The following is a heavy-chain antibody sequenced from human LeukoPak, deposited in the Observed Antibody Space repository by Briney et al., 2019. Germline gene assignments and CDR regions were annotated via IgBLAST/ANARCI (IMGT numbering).Heavy chain of an antibody. D-gene: IGHD6-19*01. V-gene: IGHV4-59*08. Sequence: PSDTLSLTCTVSGGSISGFVWSWIRQPPGEGLDYIGFIYDTGTPTNYNPLLKSRVTLSVDTSKNQFSLNLKSVTAADTAVYYCARLTKGEQWLAYYFDYWGQGALVTVSS. J-gene: IGHJ4*02. CDR2: IYDTGTPT. CDR3: ARLTKGEQWLAYYFDY. CDR1: GGSISGFV.